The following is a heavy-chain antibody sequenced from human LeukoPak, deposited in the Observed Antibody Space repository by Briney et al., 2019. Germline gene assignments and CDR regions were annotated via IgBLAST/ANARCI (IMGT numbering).Heavy chain of an antibody. V-gene: IGHV4-34*01. CDR3: ARGDYYDSSGYYTFDY. D-gene: IGHD3-22*01. J-gene: IGHJ4*02. CDR1: GGSFSGYY. CDR2: INHSGST. Sequence: SETLSLTCAVYGGSFSGYYWSWIRQPPGKGLEWIGVINHSGSTNYNPSLKSRVTISVDTSKNQFSLKLSSVTAADTAVYYCARGDYYDSSGYYTFDYWGQGTLVTVSS.